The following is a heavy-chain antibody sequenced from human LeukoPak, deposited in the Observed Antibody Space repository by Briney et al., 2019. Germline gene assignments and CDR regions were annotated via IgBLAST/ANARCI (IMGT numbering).Heavy chain of an antibody. CDR1: GYTFTSYY. J-gene: IGHJ4*02. V-gene: IGHV1-46*01. Sequence: ASVKVSCKASGYTFTSYYMHWVRQAPGQGLEWMGLINPTGGSTGYAQKFQGRVTITADESTSTAYMELSSLRSEDTAVYYCARRPVRGWLPFDYWGQGTLVTVSS. D-gene: IGHD6-19*01. CDR2: INPTGGST. CDR3: ARRPVRGWLPFDY.